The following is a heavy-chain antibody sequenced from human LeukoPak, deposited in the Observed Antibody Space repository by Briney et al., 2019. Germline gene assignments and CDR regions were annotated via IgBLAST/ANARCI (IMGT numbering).Heavy chain of an antibody. Sequence: SETLSLTCTVSGGSISSGGYYWSWIRQHPGKGLEWIGYIYYSGSTYYNPSLKSRVTISVDTSKNQFSLKPSSVTAADTAVYYCARTAALDYGDYAPYFDYWGQGTLVTVSS. J-gene: IGHJ4*02. V-gene: IGHV4-31*03. D-gene: IGHD4-17*01. CDR2: IYYSGST. CDR3: ARTAALDYGDYAPYFDY. CDR1: GGSISSGGYY.